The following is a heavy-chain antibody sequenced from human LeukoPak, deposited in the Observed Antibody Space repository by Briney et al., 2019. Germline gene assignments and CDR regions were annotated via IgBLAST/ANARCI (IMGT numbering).Heavy chain of an antibody. Sequence: GGTLRLSCAASGFIFSSYGMSWVRQAPGKGLEWVSAMSGSGGSTYYADSVKGRFTISRDSSKNTLYLQMNSLRAEDTAVYYCAKLISGFGYTSSDFDNWGQGTPVTVSS. D-gene: IGHD6-19*01. CDR2: MSGSGGST. V-gene: IGHV3-23*01. J-gene: IGHJ4*02. CDR1: GFIFSSYG. CDR3: AKLISGFGYTSSDFDN.